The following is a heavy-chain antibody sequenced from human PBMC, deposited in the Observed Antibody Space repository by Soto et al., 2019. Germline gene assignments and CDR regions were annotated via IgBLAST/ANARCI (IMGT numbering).Heavy chain of an antibody. J-gene: IGHJ3*02. D-gene: IGHD3-10*01. CDR2: TYYRSKWYN. Sequence: PSQTLSLTCVISGDSISSNSAAWNWIRQSPSRGLEWLGRTYYRSKWYNDYAVSVKSRITINPDTSKNQFSLQLNSVTPEDTAVYYCARIPPDYGSDIRAFDIWGQGTMVTVSS. V-gene: IGHV6-1*01. CDR1: GDSISSNSAA. CDR3: ARIPPDYGSDIRAFDI.